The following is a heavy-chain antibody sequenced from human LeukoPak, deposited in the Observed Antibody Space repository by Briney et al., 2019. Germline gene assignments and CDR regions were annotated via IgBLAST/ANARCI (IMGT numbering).Heavy chain of an antibody. CDR2: ITPIFRTP. Sequence: ASVKVSCKASGGTFSSYAISWVRQAPGQGLEWMGGITPIFRTPNYAQKFQGRVTITAVESMSTAYMELSSLRSEDTAVYYCARGWLAETTVVTPYNYWGQGTLVTVSS. D-gene: IGHD2-21*02. V-gene: IGHV1-69*13. CDR3: ARGWLAETTVVTPYNY. J-gene: IGHJ4*02. CDR1: GGTFSSYA.